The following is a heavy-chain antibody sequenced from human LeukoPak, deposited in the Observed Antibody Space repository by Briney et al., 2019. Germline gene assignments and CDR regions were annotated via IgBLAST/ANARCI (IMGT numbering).Heavy chain of an antibody. CDR3: ASDSGSFEDAFDI. J-gene: IGHJ3*02. V-gene: IGHV1-3*03. Sequence: ASVKVSCKASGYTFSNHDMHWVRQAPGQRLEWMGWINPGSGITKYSQEFQDRITITRDTSASTAYMELSSLRSEDTAVYYCASDSGSFEDAFDIWGQGTMVTVSS. CDR2: INPGSGIT. CDR1: GYTFSNHD. D-gene: IGHD1-26*01.